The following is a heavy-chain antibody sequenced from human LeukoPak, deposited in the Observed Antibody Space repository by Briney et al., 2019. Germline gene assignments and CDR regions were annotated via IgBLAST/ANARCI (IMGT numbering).Heavy chain of an antibody. CDR2: ISYDGSNK. J-gene: IGHJ6*04. CDR3: ANGDPASYYYYYGMDV. D-gene: IGHD4-17*01. Sequence: TGGSLRLSCAASGFIFSSYSMHWVRQAPGKGLEWVAVISYDGSNKYYADSVKGRFTISRDNSKNTLYLQMNSLRAEDTAVYYCANGDPASYYYYYGMDVWGKGTTVTVSS. V-gene: IGHV3-30*18. CDR1: GFIFSSYS.